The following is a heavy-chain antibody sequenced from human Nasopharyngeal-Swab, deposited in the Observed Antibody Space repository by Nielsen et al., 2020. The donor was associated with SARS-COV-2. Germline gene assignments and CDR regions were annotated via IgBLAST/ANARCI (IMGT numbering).Heavy chain of an antibody. V-gene: IGHV3-21*01. CDR3: ARNNYGSPRVPVHLLYYYYYGMDV. CDR2: ISSSSSYI. D-gene: IGHD4-11*01. Sequence: GESLKISCAASGFTFSSYSMNWVRQAPGKGLEWVSSISSSSSYIYYADSVKGRFTISRDNSKNTLYLQMNSLRAEDTAVYYCARNNYGSPRVPVHLLYYYYYGMDVWGQGTTVTVSS. J-gene: IGHJ6*02. CDR1: GFTFSSYS.